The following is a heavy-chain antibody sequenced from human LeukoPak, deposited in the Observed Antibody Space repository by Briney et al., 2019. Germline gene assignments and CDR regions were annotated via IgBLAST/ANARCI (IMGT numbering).Heavy chain of an antibody. CDR3: ASSVVTPSPGGGY. CDR2: IYYSGST. D-gene: IGHD4-23*01. J-gene: IGHJ4*02. Sequence: PSETLSLTCTVSGGSISSYYWSWIRQPPGKGLEWIGYIYYSGSTNYNPSLKSRVTISVDTSKNQFSLKLSSVTAADTAVYYCASSVVTPSPGGGYWGQGTLVTVSS. V-gene: IGHV4-59*08. CDR1: GGSISSYY.